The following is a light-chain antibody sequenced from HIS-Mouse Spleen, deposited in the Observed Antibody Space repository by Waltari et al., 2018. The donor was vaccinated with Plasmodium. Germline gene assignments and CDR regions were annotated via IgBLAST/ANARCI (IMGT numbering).Light chain of an antibody. J-gene: IGLJ2*01. CDR3: CSYAGSRMV. Sequence: QSALTQPASVSGSPGPSLTISCTGTRSDVGMYNLFSWYQQHPGKAPKLMIYEGSKRPSGVSNRFSGSKSGNTASLTISGLQAEDEADYYCCSYAGSRMVFGGGTKLTVL. CDR1: RSDVGMYNL. CDR2: EGS. V-gene: IGLV2-23*01.